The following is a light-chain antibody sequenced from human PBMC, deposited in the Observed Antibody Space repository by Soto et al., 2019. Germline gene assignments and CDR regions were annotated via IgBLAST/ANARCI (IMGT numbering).Light chain of an antibody. CDR1: QGISTY. V-gene: IGKV1-39*01. CDR3: QQSYSTTWT. CDR2: AAS. J-gene: IGKJ1*01. Sequence: DIQMTQSPSSLSASAGDRVTITCRASQGISTYLNCYQQKPGKAPKLLIYAASSLQSGVPSRFSGSGSETDFTLTISSLQPEDFATYSCQQSYSTTWTFGQGTKVDIK.